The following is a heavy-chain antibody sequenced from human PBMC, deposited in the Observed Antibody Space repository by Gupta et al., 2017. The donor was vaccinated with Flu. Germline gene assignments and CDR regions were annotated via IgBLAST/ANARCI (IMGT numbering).Heavy chain of an antibody. D-gene: IGHD3-3*01. J-gene: IGHJ4*02. Sequence: QVQLVESGGGVVQPGRSLRLSCAASGFPFSSYGMHWVRQAPGKGLEWVAVISYDGSHKYHAESLKGRFTISRDNSKNTLYLQMNNLRAEDTAVYYCAKEVERDFWSGYYIPKAQDYWGQGTLVTVSS. V-gene: IGHV3-30*18. CDR1: GFPFSSYG. CDR2: ISYDGSHK. CDR3: AKEVERDFWSGYYIPKAQDY.